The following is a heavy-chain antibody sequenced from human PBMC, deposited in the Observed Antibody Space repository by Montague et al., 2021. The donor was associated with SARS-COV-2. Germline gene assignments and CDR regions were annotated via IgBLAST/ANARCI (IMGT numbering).Heavy chain of an antibody. J-gene: IGHJ3*02. CDR2: AYYVPSTNXANT. CDR3: ARTWRFGQSYGLDI. D-gene: IGHD3-16*01. Sequence: SETLSLTCSVSGDSISSYYYNWIRQTPGKGLEWIGYAYYVPSTNXANTNSNPSLKRRVTIPLDTSENQFSLKLSSVTAAGTAVYYCARTWRFGQSYGLDIWGQGTMVTVSS. V-gene: IGHV4-59*01. CDR1: GDSISSYY.